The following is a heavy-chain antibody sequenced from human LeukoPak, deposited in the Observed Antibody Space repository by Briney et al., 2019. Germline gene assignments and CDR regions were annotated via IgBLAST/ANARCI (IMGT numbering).Heavy chain of an antibody. Sequence: SETLSLTCTVSGGSIRSSYYYWGWIRQPPGKGLEWIGSIYDSGSTYYNPSLKSRVTISVDTSKNQFSLNLNSVTAADTAVYYCARGGAARLHFQNWGQGTLVTVSS. CDR1: GGSIRSSYYY. J-gene: IGHJ1*01. CDR3: ARGGAARLHFQN. V-gene: IGHV4-39*07. CDR2: IYDSGST. D-gene: IGHD6-6*01.